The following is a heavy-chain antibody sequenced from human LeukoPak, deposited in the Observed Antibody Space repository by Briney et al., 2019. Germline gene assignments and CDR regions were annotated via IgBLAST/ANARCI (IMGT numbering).Heavy chain of an antibody. D-gene: IGHD3-16*01. J-gene: IGHJ4*02. CDR3: ATSGSTYGYTY. CDR2: IQTNGNT. CDR1: GGSINNYY. Sequence: SETLSLTCTVSGGSINNYYWTWPWLRQPAGKGLEWIGRIQTNGNTNYNPSLESRLTMSVDTSKNQISLKLTSMTAADTAVYYCATSGSTYGYTYWGQGTQVTVSS. V-gene: IGHV4-4*07.